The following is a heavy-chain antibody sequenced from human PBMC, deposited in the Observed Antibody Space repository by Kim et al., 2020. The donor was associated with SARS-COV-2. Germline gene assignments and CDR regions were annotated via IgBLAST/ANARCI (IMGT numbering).Heavy chain of an antibody. J-gene: IGHJ5*02. Sequence: GGSLRLSCAVSGFSVSGDDMNWVRQAPGKGLECVSVIHTGGATFYADSVKGRFTISRDSSKNTLYIQMNILRVEDTAVYYCARHDWFDPGVKGTQVTVS. CDR3: ARHDWFDP. CDR2: IHTGGAT. CDR1: GFSVSGDD. V-gene: IGHV3-66*04.